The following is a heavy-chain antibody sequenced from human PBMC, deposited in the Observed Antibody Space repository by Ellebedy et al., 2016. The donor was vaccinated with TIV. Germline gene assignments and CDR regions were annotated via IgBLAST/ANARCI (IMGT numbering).Heavy chain of an antibody. CDR3: ARGTAYYHRYFDD. V-gene: IGHV1-69*13. CDR2: ITGLFRTV. CDR1: GGTFNNHA. J-gene: IGHJ4*02. Sequence: SVKVSCKASGGTFNNHAISWVRQAPGQGLQWMGGITGLFRTVTYAQKFQGRVTITADEFMSTAYMELSSLRSEDTAVYYCARGTAYYHRYFDDWGQGTLVTVSS. D-gene: IGHD3-10*01.